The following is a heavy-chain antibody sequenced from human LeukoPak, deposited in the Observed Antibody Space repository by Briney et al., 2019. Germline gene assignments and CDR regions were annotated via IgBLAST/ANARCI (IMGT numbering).Heavy chain of an antibody. CDR2: IYSGGST. V-gene: IGHV3-53*01. Sequence: GGSLRLPCAASGFTVSSNYMSWVRQAPGKGLEWVSVIYSGGSTYYADSVKGRVTISRDNPKNTLYLQMNSLRAEDTAVYFCAKRGVVIRVILVGFHKEAYYFDSWGQGALVTVSS. J-gene: IGHJ4*02. D-gene: IGHD3-22*01. CDR3: AKRGVVIRVILVGFHKEAYYFDS. CDR1: GFTVSSNY.